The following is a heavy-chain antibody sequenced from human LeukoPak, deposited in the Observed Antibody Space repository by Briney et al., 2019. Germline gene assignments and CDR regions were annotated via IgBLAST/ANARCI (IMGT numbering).Heavy chain of an antibody. CDR1: GFTFSCYW. CDR2: NNSDGNSI. D-gene: IGHD2-15*01. J-gene: IGHJ4*02. V-gene: IGHV3-74*03. Sequence: GGSLRLSCAASGFTFSCYWMHWVRQAPGKALVCVSRNNSDGNSITYADSVKGRFTISRDNAKNTLYLQMNSLRAEDTAVYYCASEVLRGASCQDYWGQGTLVTVSS. CDR3: ASEVLRGASCQDY.